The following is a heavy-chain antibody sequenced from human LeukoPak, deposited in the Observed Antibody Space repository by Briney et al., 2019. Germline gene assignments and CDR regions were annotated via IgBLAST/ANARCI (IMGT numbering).Heavy chain of an antibody. Sequence: PGGSLRLSCAASGFTFSDYYMSWIRQAPGKGLEWVSYISSSGSTIYYADSVKGRFTISRDNAKNSLYLQMNSLRAEDTAVYYCAREEDYDYVWGSYRYTPFDYWGQGTLVTVSS. J-gene: IGHJ4*02. CDR1: GFTFSDYY. CDR3: AREEDYDYVWGSYRYTPFDY. D-gene: IGHD3-16*02. CDR2: ISSSGSTI. V-gene: IGHV3-11*04.